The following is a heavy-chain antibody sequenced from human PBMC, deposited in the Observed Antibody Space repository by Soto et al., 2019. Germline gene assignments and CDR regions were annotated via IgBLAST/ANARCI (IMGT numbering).Heavy chain of an antibody. Sequence: GSLRLSCAASGFIFNTHWMSWVRQAPEEGLEWVAHTKPDGSEKYYVDSAKGRFTISRDNTRNSLYLQMNSLRADDTALYYCVARGTSTSNPWGQGTLVTVSS. CDR3: VARGTSTSNP. CDR2: TKPDGSEK. V-gene: IGHV3-7*01. CDR1: GFIFNTHW. J-gene: IGHJ5*02.